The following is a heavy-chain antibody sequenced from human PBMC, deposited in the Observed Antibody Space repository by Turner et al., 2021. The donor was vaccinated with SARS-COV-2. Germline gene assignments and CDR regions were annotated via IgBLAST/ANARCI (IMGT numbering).Heavy chain of an antibody. CDR2: IYYSGST. J-gene: IGHJ4*02. Sequence: QVQLQESGPGLVKPSETLSLTCTVSGGSISSYYWSWIRPPPGKGLEWIGYIYYSGSTNYNPSLKSRVTISIDTSKNQFSLKLSSVTAADTAVYYCARTDGYNYDYWGQGTLVTVSS. CDR3: ARTDGYNYDY. D-gene: IGHD5-12*01. CDR1: GGSISSYY. V-gene: IGHV4-59*01.